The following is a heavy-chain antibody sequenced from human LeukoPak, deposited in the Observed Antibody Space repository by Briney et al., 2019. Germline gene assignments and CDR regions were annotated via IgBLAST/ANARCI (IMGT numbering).Heavy chain of an antibody. CDR2: ISSSSSSI. J-gene: IGHJ4*02. CDR1: GFTLNSYS. CDR3: ARASGDIVETATMGSY. D-gene: IGHD5-18*01. Sequence: GGSLRLSCAASGFTLNSYSMNWVRQAPGKGLEWVSSISSSSSSIYYADSVKGRFTISRDNAKNSLYLQMNSLRAEDMAVYYCARASGDIVETATMGSYWGQGTLVTVSS. V-gene: IGHV3-21*01.